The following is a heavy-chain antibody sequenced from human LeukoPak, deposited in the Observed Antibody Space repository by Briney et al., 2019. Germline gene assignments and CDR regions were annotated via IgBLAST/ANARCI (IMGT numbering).Heavy chain of an antibody. Sequence: GGSLRLSCSASGFTFSSYAMHWVRQAPGKGLEHVSAISSNGGSTYYADSVKGRFTISRDNSKNTLYLQMSSLRAEDTAVYYCAKDRQRWAFDYWGQGTLVTVSS. D-gene: IGHD5-24*01. CDR3: AKDRQRWAFDY. CDR2: ISSNGGST. V-gene: IGHV3-64D*09. CDR1: GFTFSSYA. J-gene: IGHJ4*02.